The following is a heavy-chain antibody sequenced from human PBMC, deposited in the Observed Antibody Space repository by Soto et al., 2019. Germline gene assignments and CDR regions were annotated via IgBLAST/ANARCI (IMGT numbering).Heavy chain of an antibody. V-gene: IGHV4-4*07. CDR2: IFSSGST. CDR1: GGSINTFY. Sequence: KPXETLSLTCTVSGGSINTFYWSWVRQPAGKGLEWIGRIFSSGSTSFNPSLESRVAMSVDTSKNHFSLNLSSVTAADMAVYYCAREGSYSAYNFAHGIQLWSFDFWGQGALVTVSS. D-gene: IGHD5-12*01. CDR3: AREGSYSAYNFAHGIQLWSFDF. J-gene: IGHJ4*02.